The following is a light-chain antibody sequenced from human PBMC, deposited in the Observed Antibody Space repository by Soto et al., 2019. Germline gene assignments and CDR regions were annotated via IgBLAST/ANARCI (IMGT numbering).Light chain of an antibody. V-gene: IGLV1-40*01. CDR3: QSYDNSLSGFYV. J-gene: IGLJ1*01. CDR1: NSNIGLGYD. Sequence: QSALTQPPSVSGAPGQRVTISCTGSNSNIGLGYDVHWYQQVPGRAPKLLIYGNTKRPSGVPDRFSGSKSGTSASLAITGLQAEDEADYYCQSYDNSLSGFYVFGTGTKLTVL. CDR2: GNT.